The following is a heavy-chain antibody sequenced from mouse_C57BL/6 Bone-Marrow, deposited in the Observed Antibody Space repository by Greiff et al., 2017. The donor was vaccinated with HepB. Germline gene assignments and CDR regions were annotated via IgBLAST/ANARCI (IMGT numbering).Heavy chain of an antibody. D-gene: IGHD4-1*01. CDR2: ISSGSSTI. CDR3: ARGRTGPYYAMDY. CDR1: GFTFSDYG. J-gene: IGHJ4*01. V-gene: IGHV5-17*01. Sequence: EVQLVESGGGLVKPGGSLKLSCAASGFTFSDYGMHWVRQAPEKGLEWVAYISSGSSTIYYADTVKGRFTISRDNAKNTLFLQMTSLRSEDTAMYYCARGRTGPYYAMDYWGQGTSVTVSS.